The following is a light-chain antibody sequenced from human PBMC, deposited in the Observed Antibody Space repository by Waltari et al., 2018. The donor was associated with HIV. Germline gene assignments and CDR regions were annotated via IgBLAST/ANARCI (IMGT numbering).Light chain of an antibody. CDR3: QQTYSPPRT. Sequence: DIQMTQSPSSLSASIGDTVTITCRASQTIDNYLSWYQQQSGRVPKLLIYLTSTLQTGVPSRFSGRGSGTLFSLIINDVQPEDLATYFCQQTYSPPRTFGPGTRLE. V-gene: IGKV1-39*01. CDR1: QTIDNY. J-gene: IGKJ5*01. CDR2: LTS.